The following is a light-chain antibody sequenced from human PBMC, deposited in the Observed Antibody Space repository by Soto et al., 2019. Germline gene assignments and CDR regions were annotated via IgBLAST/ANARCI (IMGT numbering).Light chain of an antibody. J-gene: IGLJ3*02. CDR3: CSYAYTSTWV. CDR1: SGDVGSYNL. CDR2: EVT. V-gene: IGLV2-23*02. Sequence: QSALTQPASVSGSPGQSITIPCTGTSGDVGSYNLVSWYQQRPGKAPKLMIYEVTKRPSGVSNRFSGSKSGNTASLTISGLQAEDEADYYCCSYAYTSTWVFGGGTKLTVL.